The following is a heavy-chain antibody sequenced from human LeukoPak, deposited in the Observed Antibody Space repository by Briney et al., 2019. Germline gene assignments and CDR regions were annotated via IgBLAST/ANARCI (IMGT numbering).Heavy chain of an antibody. V-gene: IGHV3-30*18. Sequence: GGSLRLSCAASGFTFSSYGIHWVRQAPGKGLEWVAIISYDGSNKYYADSVKGRFTISRDNSKNTVYLQMSSLRPEDTAVYHCVKGSGYNYGDFWGQGTLVTVSS. CDR3: VKGSGYNYGDF. J-gene: IGHJ4*02. CDR2: ISYDGSNK. D-gene: IGHD5-18*01. CDR1: GFTFSSYG.